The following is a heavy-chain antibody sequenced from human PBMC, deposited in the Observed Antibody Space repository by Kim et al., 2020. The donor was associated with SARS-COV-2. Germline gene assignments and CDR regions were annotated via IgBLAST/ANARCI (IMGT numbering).Heavy chain of an antibody. V-gene: IGHV3-9*01. CDR3: ARAASLGDDYYYGMDV. CDR1: GFTFDDYA. CDR2: ISWNSGSI. Sequence: GGSLRLSCAASGFTFDDYAMHWVRQAPGKGLEWVSGISWNSGSIGYADSVKGRFTISRDNAKNSLYLQMNSLRAEDTALYYCARAASLGDDYYYGMDVWGQWTTVTVSS. J-gene: IGHJ6*02. D-gene: IGHD3-10*01.